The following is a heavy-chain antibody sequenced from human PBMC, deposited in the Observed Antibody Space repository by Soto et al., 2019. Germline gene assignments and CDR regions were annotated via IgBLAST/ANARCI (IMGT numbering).Heavy chain of an antibody. D-gene: IGHD1-7*01. J-gene: IGHJ6*02. Sequence: QVQLVQSGAEVKPPGASVKVSCRASGYTFAGHFIHWVRQAPGQGLEWMGWINPNSGGTNFAQKFQGWVTMTRDTSISTAYMEANRLKSGDPAVYSCARARAMFQLELPQPYYDGDVDVWGQGTRVTVSS. V-gene: IGHV1-2*04. CDR2: INPNSGGT. CDR1: GYTFAGHF. CDR3: ARARAMFQLELPQPYYDGDVDV.